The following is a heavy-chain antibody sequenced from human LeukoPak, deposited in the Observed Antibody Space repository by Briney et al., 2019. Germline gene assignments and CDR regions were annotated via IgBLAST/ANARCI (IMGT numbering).Heavy chain of an antibody. CDR2: ISYDGSNK. D-gene: IGHD2-2*01. V-gene: IGHV3-30*03. J-gene: IGHJ5*02. CDR3: AREGDIVVVPAENWFDP. Sequence: GGSLRLSCAASGFTFSSYGMHWVRQAPGKGLEWVAVISYDGSNKYYADSVKGRFTISRDNSKNTLYLQMSSLRSEDTAVYYCAREGDIVVVPAENWFDPWGQGTLVTVSS. CDR1: GFTFSSYG.